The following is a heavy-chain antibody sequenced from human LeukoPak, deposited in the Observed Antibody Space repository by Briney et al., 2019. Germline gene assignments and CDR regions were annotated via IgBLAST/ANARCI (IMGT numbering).Heavy chain of an antibody. CDR1: GSTFSSYW. CDR2: IKGDESAR. D-gene: IGHD1-26*01. V-gene: IGHV3-7*01. J-gene: IGHJ4*02. Sequence: GGSLRLSCAASGSTFSSYWMAWVRQAPGKGLEWVANIKGDESARHQADSVRGRFTISRDNTRNSLYLQMTNLRGDDTAVYYCARDVVGSLDYWGQGTLVTVSS. CDR3: ARDVVGSLDY.